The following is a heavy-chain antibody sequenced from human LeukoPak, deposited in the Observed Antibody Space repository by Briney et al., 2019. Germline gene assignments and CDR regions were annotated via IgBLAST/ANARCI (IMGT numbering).Heavy chain of an antibody. V-gene: IGHV3-15*01. CDR2: IKSKTDGGTT. Sequence: GGSLRLSCAASGFTFSNAWMSWVRQAPGKGLEWVGRIKSKTDGGTTDYAAPVKGRFTISRDDSKNTLYLQMNSLKTEDTAVYYCTTDYDCGGDCYRHCDYWGQGTLVTVSS. CDR3: TTDYDCGGDCYRHCDY. CDR1: GFTFSNAW. D-gene: IGHD2-21*01. J-gene: IGHJ4*02.